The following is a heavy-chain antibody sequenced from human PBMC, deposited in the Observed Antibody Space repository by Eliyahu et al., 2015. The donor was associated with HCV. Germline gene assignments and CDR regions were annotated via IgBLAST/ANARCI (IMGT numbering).Heavy chain of an antibody. CDR2: ISGSGGST. Sequence: EVQLLESGGGLVQPGGSLXLSCAASGFTFSSDAMXWVRQAPGKGLXWVSAISGSGGSTYYADSVKGRFTISRDNSKNTLYLQMNSLRAEDTAVYYCAKGLDIGKPYWGQGTLVTVSS. CDR1: GFTFSSDA. CDR3: AKGLDIGKPY. V-gene: IGHV3-23*01. J-gene: IGHJ4*02. D-gene: IGHD2-2*03.